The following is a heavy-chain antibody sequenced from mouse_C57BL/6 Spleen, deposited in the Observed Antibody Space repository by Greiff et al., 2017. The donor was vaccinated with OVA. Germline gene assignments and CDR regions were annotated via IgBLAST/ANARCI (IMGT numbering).Heavy chain of an antibody. V-gene: IGHV5-6*01. Sequence: EVQRVESGGDLVKPGGSLKLSCAASGFTFSSYGMSWVRQTPDKRLEWVATISSGGSYTYYPDSVKGRFTISRDNAKNTLYLQMSSLKSEDTAMYYCARWDYGSSYGWYFDVWGTGTTVTVSS. J-gene: IGHJ1*03. CDR2: ISSGGSYT. CDR3: ARWDYGSSYGWYFDV. CDR1: GFTFSSYG. D-gene: IGHD1-1*01.